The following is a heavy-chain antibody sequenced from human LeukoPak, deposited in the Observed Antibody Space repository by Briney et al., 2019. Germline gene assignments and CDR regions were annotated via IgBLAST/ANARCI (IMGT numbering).Heavy chain of an antibody. D-gene: IGHD4-23*01. CDR1: GGSISSYY. J-gene: IGHJ1*01. Sequence: SETLSLTCTVSGGSISSYYWSWIRQPPGKGLEWIGYIHYSGFSNYNPSLKCRVTISVDTSKNHFSLKLNFVTAADTAVYYCARDLHGGNSGLGYWGQGTLVTVSS. V-gene: IGHV4-59*01. CDR3: ARDLHGGNSGLGY. CDR2: IHYSGFS.